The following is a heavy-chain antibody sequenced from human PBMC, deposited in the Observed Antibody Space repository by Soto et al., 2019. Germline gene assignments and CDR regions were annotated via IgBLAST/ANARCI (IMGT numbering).Heavy chain of an antibody. J-gene: IGHJ4*02. CDR3: ARADYGVADY. CDR1: GYAFSTYT. V-gene: IGHV1-18*01. CDR2: ISPYNGNT. Sequence: QLVQSGPEVKKPGASVKVSCKASGYAFSTYTISWVRQAPGQGLEWMGWISPYNGNTKYTQKLQGRLTMTTDTSTSTAYMELRSLRSDDTAVYFCARADYGVADYWGQGTLVTVSS. D-gene: IGHD3-16*01.